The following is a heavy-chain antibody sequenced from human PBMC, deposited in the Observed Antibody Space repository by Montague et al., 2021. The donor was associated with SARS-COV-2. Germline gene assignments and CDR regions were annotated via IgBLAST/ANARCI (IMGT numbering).Heavy chain of an antibody. CDR1: GVSISSYY. CDR3: SRGVASSGGNWFDH. V-gene: IGHV4-59*01. J-gene: IGHJ5*02. Sequence: SETLSLTCTVSGVSISSYYWIWIRQPPGKGLEWIGYIYYTGSTNYNPSLKSRVTISVDTSKNQFSLKLSSVTAADTAEYYCSRGVASSGGNWFDHWGQGTLVTVSS. D-gene: IGHD6-13*01. CDR2: IYYTGST.